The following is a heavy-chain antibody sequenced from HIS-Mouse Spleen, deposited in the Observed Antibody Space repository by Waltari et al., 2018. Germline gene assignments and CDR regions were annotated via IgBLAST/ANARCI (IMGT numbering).Heavy chain of an antibody. CDR2: IYYSGGT. CDR1: GGSISSSSYY. V-gene: IGHV4-39*07. Sequence: QLQLQESGPGLVKPSETLSLTCTVSGGSISSSSYYWGWIRQPPGKGLEWIGSIYYSGGTYYNPALKRRVTISVDTSKNQCSLKLSAVTAADTAVYYCAREIPYSSSWYDWYFDLWGRGTLVTVSS. D-gene: IGHD6-13*01. CDR3: AREIPYSSSWYDWYFDL. J-gene: IGHJ2*01.